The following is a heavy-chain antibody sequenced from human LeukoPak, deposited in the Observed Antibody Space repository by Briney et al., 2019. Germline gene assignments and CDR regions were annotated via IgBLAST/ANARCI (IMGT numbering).Heavy chain of an antibody. D-gene: IGHD1-26*01. CDR1: GYTFTRYD. Sequence: VASVKVSCKASGYTFTRYDINWVRQATGQGLEWMGWMNPNSGNTGYAQKFQGRVTMTRNTSISTAYMELSSLRSEDTAVYYCAGAIVGATSYYFDYWGQGTLVTVSS. J-gene: IGHJ4*02. CDR2: MNPNSGNT. V-gene: IGHV1-8*01. CDR3: AGAIVGATSYYFDY.